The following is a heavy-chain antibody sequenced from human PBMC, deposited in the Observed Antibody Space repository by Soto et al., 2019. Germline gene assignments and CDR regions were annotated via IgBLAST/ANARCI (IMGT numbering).Heavy chain of an antibody. J-gene: IGHJ4*02. CDR1: GFTFSSYS. CDR2: ITRDGYNK. V-gene: IGHV3-30*02. CDR3: TKSSGGSSSVGMDY. Sequence: GGSLRLSCAASGFTFSSYSMNWVRQAPGKGLEWVASITRDGYNKYYADSVKGRFTISRDNSKNTLSLQMTALRVEDSSVYYCTKSSGGSSSVGMDYWGPGTLVTVSS. D-gene: IGHD6-6*01.